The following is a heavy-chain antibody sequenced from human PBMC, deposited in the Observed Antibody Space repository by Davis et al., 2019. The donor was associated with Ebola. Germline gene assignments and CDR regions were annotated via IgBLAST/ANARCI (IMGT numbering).Heavy chain of an antibody. CDR1: GGSFSGYY. CDR3: ARGDSYYDPSGYYAGPEAPDH. D-gene: IGHD3-22*01. CDR2: INHSGST. Sequence: SETLSLTCAVYGGSFSGYYWSWIRQPPGQGLEWIGVINHSGSTNYNPSLKSRVTISVDTYKNQFSLKLSSVTAPDTAVYYCARGDSYYDPSGYYAGPEAPDHWGQGTLVTVSS. J-gene: IGHJ4*02. V-gene: IGHV4-34*01.